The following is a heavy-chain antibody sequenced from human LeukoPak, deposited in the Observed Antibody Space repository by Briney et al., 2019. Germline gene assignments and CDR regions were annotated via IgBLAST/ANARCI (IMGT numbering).Heavy chain of an antibody. CDR3: ARESADLDYGGNSPNYYYYYGMDV. CDR1: GLTFSSYA. J-gene: IGHJ6*02. V-gene: IGHV3-30-3*01. Sequence: GGSLRLSCAASGLTFSSYAMHWVRQAPGKGLEWVAVISYDGSNKYYADSVKGRFTISRDNSKNTLYLQMNSLRAEDTAVYYCARESADLDYGGNSPNYYYYYGMDVWGQGTTVTVSS. D-gene: IGHD4-23*01. CDR2: ISYDGSNK.